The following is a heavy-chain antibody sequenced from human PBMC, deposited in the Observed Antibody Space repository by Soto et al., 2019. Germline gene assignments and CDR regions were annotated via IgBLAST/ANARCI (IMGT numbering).Heavy chain of an antibody. CDR1: GYTFTSYA. CDR2: INAGNGNT. D-gene: IGHD3-3*01. CDR3: ASHNDFWSGPNTNYYYYYYMDV. V-gene: IGHV1-3*01. J-gene: IGHJ6*03. Sequence: ASVKVSCKASGYTFTSYAMHWARQAPGQRLEWMGWINAGNGNTKYSQKFQGRVTITRDTSASTAYMELSSLRSEDTAVYYCASHNDFWSGPNTNYYYYYYMDVWGKGTTVTVSS.